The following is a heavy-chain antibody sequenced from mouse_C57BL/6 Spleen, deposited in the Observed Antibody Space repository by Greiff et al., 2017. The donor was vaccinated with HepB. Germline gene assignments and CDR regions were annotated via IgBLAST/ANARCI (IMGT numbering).Heavy chain of an antibody. Sequence: EVKLVESGGGLVQPGGSLSLSCAASGFTFTDYYMSWVRQPPGKALEWLGFIRNKANGYTTEYSASVKGRFTISRDNSQSILYLQMNALRAEDSATYYCARYYYGSSFAYWGRGTLVTVSA. V-gene: IGHV7-3*01. D-gene: IGHD1-1*01. CDR2: IRNKANGYTT. J-gene: IGHJ3*01. CDR3: ARYYYGSSFAY. CDR1: GFTFTDYY.